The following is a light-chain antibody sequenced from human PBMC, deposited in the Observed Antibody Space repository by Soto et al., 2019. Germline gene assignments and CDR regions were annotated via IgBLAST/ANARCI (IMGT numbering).Light chain of an antibody. J-gene: IGKJ3*01. Sequence: DIQMTQSPSTLSASVGDRVTITCRASQSISRSLAWYQQKPGKAPNLLIYDASSLESGVPSRFSGSGFGTEFTLPISSLQPDDFASYDCQQYNSYLLTFGPGTTVDIK. CDR3: QQYNSYLLT. V-gene: IGKV1-5*01. CDR2: DAS. CDR1: QSISRS.